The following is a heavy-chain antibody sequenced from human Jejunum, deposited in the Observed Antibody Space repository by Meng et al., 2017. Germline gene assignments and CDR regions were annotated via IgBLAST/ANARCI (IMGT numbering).Heavy chain of an antibody. J-gene: IGHJ4*02. V-gene: IGHV3-33*01. CDR1: GFNFTNYG. CDR2: IWHDGSKV. CDR3: LRGRDY. Sequence: QGQGGGSGGGGVQPGKSLGPSCAASGFNFTNYGMDWVRQAPGKGLEWVAVIWHDGSKVFYADSVRGRFTISRDNSHNTVDLQMNSVRVDDTAVYFCLRGRDYWGQGTLVTVSS. D-gene: IGHD3-10*01.